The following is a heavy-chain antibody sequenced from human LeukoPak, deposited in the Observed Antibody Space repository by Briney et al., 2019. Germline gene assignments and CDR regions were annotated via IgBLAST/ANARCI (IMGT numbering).Heavy chain of an antibody. CDR3: ARYSSGWLGGDSMDV. J-gene: IGHJ6*02. CDR1: GGSFSGYY. V-gene: IGHV4-34*01. Sequence: MSSETLSLTCAVYGGSFSGYYWSWIRQPPGKGLEWIGEINHSGSTNYNPSLKSRVTISVDTSKNQFSLKLSSVTAADTAVYYCARYSSGWLGGDSMDVWGQGTTVTVSS. CDR2: INHSGST. D-gene: IGHD6-19*01.